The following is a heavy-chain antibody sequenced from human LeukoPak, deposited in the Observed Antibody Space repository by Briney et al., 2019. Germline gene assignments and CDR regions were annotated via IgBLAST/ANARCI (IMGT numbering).Heavy chain of an antibody. CDR2: IYTSGST. CDR1: GGSISSGSYY. CDR3: ARDWRRITGTESAFDI. J-gene: IGHJ3*02. D-gene: IGHD1-7*01. V-gene: IGHV4-61*02. Sequence: PSETLSLTCTVSGGSISSGSYYWSWIRQPAGKGLEWIGRIYTSGSTNYNPSLKSRVTISVDTSKNQFSLKLSSVTAADTAVYYCARDWRRITGTESAFDIWGPGTMVTVSS.